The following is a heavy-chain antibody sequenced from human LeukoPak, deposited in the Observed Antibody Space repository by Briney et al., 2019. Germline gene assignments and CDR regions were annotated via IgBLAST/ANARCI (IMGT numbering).Heavy chain of an antibody. CDR2: ISYDGSNK. V-gene: IGHV3-30*18. CDR3: AKGTDYYFDY. Sequence: PGGSLRLSCAASGXTFSSYGMHWVRQAPGKGLEWVAVISYDGSNKYYADSVKGRFTISRDNSKNTLSLQMNSLRDEDTAVYYCAKGTDYYFDYWGQGTLVTVSS. CDR1: GXTFSSYG. D-gene: IGHD3/OR15-3a*01. J-gene: IGHJ4*02.